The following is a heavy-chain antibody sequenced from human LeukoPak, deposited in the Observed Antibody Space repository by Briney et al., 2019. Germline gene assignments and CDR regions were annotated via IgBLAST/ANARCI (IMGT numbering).Heavy chain of an antibody. CDR3: ASHRHNYYDSSGYYYESAFDI. J-gene: IGHJ3*02. CDR1: GFTFSSDA. D-gene: IGHD3-22*01. Sequence: PGGSLRLSCAASGFTFSSDAMSWVRQAPGKGLEWVSAISGSGGSTYYADSVKGRFTISRDNSKNTLYLQMNSLRAEDTAVYYCASHRHNYYDSSGYYYESAFDIWGQGTMVTVSS. V-gene: IGHV3-23*01. CDR2: ISGSGGST.